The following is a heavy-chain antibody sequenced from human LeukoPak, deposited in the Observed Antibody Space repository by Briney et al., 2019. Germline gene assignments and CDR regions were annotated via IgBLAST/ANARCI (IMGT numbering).Heavy chain of an antibody. V-gene: IGHV1-46*01. J-gene: IGHJ5*02. CDR2: IRPGDNRM. CDR3: VREKSGGTYDH. Sequence: GASVKVSCKASGYTFTAYYIQWVRQAPGQGPEWMGTIRPGDNRMSYAQKFQGRVTMTRDMSTTTGYMELSSLRSEDTAVYYCVREKSGGTYDHWGQGTLVTVSS. CDR1: GYTFTAYY. D-gene: IGHD3-16*01.